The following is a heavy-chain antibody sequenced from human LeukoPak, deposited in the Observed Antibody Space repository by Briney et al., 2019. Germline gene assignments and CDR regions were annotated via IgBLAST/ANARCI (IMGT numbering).Heavy chain of an antibody. CDR2: FDPEDGET. Sequence: ASVKVSCKVSGYTLTELSMHWVRQAPGKGLEWMGGFDPEDGETIYAQKFQGRVTMTEDTSTDTAYMELSSLRSEDTAVYYCATGLPPTYYDFWSGYYLPDYWGQGTLVTVSS. CDR3: ATGLPPTYYDFWSGYYLPDY. J-gene: IGHJ4*02. CDR1: GYTLTELS. D-gene: IGHD3-3*01. V-gene: IGHV1-24*01.